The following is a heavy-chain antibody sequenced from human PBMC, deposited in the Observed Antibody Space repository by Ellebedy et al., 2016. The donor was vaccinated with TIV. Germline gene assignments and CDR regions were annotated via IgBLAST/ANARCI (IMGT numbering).Heavy chain of an antibody. CDR3: ARERVDTAMVIGY. V-gene: IGHV4-61*01. Sequence: SETLSLTXTVSGGSVSRGSYYWSWIRQPPGKGLEWIGYIYYSGSTNYNPSLKSRVTISVDTSKNQFSLKLSSVTAADTAVYYCARERVDTAMVIGYWGQGTLVTVSS. D-gene: IGHD5-18*01. J-gene: IGHJ4*02. CDR2: IYYSGST. CDR1: GGSVSRGSYY.